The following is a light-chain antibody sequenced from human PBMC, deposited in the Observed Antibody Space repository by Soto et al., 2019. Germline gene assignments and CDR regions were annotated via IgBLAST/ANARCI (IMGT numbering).Light chain of an antibody. CDR1: ALPKQY. CDR3: KSAASSGTYPGV. Sequence: SYELTQPPSVSVSPGQTARITCSGDALPKQYAYWYQQKPGQAPVLVIYKDSERPSGIPERFSGSSSGTTVTLTISGVQAEDEADYYCKSAASSGTYPGVFGEGPSSPS. V-gene: IGLV3-25*02. J-gene: IGLJ2*01. CDR2: KDS.